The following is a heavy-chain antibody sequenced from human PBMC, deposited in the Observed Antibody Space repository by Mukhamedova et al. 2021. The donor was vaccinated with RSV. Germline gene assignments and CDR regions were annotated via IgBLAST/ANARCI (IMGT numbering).Heavy chain of an antibody. CDR3: ARDMLFCGCSNCRIGWFDP. J-gene: IGHJ5*02. D-gene: IGHD2-21*01. CDR2: INPRSSSI. Sequence: VAFINPRSSSIDYADSVKGRFTISRDNAKNSLYLQMNTLRAEDTAVYYCARDMLFCGCSNCRIGWFDPWAQGTLVTVSS. V-gene: IGHV3-21*01.